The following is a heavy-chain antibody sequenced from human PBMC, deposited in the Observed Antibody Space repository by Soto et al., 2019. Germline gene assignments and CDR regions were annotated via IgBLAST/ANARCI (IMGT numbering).Heavy chain of an antibody. Sequence: SVPLSLTWTFSDGSFRYISNHYCIWIRQPPGKGLEWIGYISYSGSTSYNPSLKSRLIISVDTSQNQVSLKLASGTAADTAVFFCLEQGFGPLHGLLAFWVQGTTVTGSS. CDR1: DGSFRYISNHY. CDR2: ISYSGST. D-gene: IGHD3-10*01. V-gene: IGHV4-59*08. J-gene: IGHJ6*02. CDR3: LEQGFGPLHGLLAF.